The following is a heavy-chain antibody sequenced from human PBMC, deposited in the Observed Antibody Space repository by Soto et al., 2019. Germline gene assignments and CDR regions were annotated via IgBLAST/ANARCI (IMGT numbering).Heavy chain of an antibody. J-gene: IGHJ5*02. V-gene: IGHV4-31*03. CDR1: GASINSGGYY. CDR2: IYYSGST. Sequence: PSETLSLTFTVSGASINSGGYYWSLIRQLPGKGLEWIGYIYYSGSTYYNPSLKSRVTISVDTSKNQFSLKLSSVTAADTAVYYCARASMVRGVIAPGWFDPWGQGTLVTVSS. CDR3: ARASMVRGVIAPGWFDP. D-gene: IGHD3-10*01.